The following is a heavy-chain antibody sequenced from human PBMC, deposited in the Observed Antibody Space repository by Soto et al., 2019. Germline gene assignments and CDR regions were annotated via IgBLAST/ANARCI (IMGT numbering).Heavy chain of an antibody. CDR1: CRKFRCYY. D-gene: IGHD2-8*02. V-gene: IGHV4-34*01. J-gene: IGHJ4*02. CDR3: ARDKITGLFDY. CDR2: INHSGST. Sequence: PSEALFLTYAAYCRKFRCYYSIRMRPPPCGGLEWIGEINHSGSTNYNPSLKSRVTISVDTSKNQFSLKLTSVTAADTAVYYCARDKITGLFDYWGQGTLVTVSS.